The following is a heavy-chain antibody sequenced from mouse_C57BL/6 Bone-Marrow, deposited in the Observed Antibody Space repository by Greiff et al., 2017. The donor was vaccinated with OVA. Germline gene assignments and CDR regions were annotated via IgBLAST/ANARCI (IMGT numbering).Heavy chain of an antibody. D-gene: IGHD2-4*01. J-gene: IGHJ2*01. CDR3: ATRLRRYFDY. CDR2: ISGGGGNT. CDR1: GFTFSSYT. V-gene: IGHV5-9*01. Sequence: DVMLVESGGGLVKPGGSLKLSCAASGFTFSSYTMSWVRQTPEKRLEWVATISGGGGNTYYPDSVKGRVTISRDNAKNTLYLQMSSLRSEDTALYYCATRLRRYFDYWGQGTTRTVSS.